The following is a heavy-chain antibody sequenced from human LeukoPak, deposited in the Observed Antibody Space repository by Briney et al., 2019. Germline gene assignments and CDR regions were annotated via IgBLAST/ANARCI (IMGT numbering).Heavy chain of an antibody. D-gene: IGHD4-17*01. Sequence: ASVKVSCKASGYTFTKYGITWVRQAPGQGLELMGWISTYNGNTNYAQKLQGRVTMTTDTSTSTAYMELRSLISDDAAVYYCARGDDYGDYWGLYWGQGTLVTVSS. CDR2: ISTYNGNT. CDR1: GYTFTKYG. J-gene: IGHJ4*02. V-gene: IGHV1-18*01. CDR3: ARGDDYGDYWGLY.